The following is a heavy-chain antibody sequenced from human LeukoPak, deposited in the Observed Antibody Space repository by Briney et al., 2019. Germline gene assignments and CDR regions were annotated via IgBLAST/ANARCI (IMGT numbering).Heavy chain of an antibody. J-gene: IGHJ4*02. Sequence: PSETLSLTCAVAGYSISRGYYGGWIRPHTGKGLEWIGSIYHSGSTYYNPSLKTRVTISVDTSKNQFSLKLSSVTAADTAVYYCARLRVNYDFWTDYWGQGTLVTVSS. V-gene: IGHV4-38-2*01. D-gene: IGHD3-3*01. CDR3: ARLRVNYDFWTDY. CDR2: IYHSGST. CDR1: GYSISRGYY.